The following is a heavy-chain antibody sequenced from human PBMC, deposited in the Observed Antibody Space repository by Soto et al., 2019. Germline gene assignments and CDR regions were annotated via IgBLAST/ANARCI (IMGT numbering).Heavy chain of an antibody. CDR3: CRHNKYTNSYDFDF. J-gene: IGHJ4*02. V-gene: IGHV3-49*04. CDR1: GFNFRDYA. D-gene: IGHD4-4*01. CDR2: IRGKTYGATT. Sequence: EVQLVESGGGLVQPGRSLRLSCTVSGFNFRDYAMSWVRQAPGKGLEWVGVIRGKTYGATTEYAASVKGSFTISTDDSKSIADLQMNSLTTEDTAVYYCCRHNKYTNSYDFDFWGQGTLVTVSS.